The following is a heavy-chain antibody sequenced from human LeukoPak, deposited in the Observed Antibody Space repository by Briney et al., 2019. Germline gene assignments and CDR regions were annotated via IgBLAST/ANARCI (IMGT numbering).Heavy chain of an antibody. J-gene: IGHJ6*04. CDR2: ISSSGSTI. V-gene: IGHV3-48*03. CDR3: AEVGITTIGGV. D-gene: IGHD3-10*02. CDR1: GFTLTSYE. Sequence: GSLRPSCAPSGFTLTSYEMSWGRQAPREGLGWVSYISSSGSTIYYADSVKGRFTISRDNAKNSLYLQMNSLRAEDTAVYYCAEVGITTIGGVWGKGTTVTISS.